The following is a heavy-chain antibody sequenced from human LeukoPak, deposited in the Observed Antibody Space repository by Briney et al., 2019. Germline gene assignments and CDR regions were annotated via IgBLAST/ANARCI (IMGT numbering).Heavy chain of an antibody. CDR2: IYTGGST. V-gene: IGHV4-61*02. CDR3: ARDGWYCSSTSCHYYYYYMDV. J-gene: IGHJ6*03. D-gene: IGHD2-2*01. CDR1: GGSISSGSYY. Sequence: SETLSLTCTVSGGSISSGSYYWSWIRQPAGKGLEWIGRIYTGGSTNYNPSLKSRVTISVDTSKNQFSLKLSSVTAADTAVYYCARDGWYCSSTSCHYYYYYMDVWGKGTTVTVSS.